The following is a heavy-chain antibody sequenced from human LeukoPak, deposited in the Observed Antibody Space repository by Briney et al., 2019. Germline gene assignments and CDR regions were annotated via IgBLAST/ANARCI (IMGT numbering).Heavy chain of an antibody. CDR1: GFTFSSYS. Sequence: GGSLRLSCAASGFTFSSYSMNWVRQAPGKGLEWVSAISGSGGSTYYADSVKGRFTISRDNSKNTLYLQMNSLRAEDTAVYYCAKDARGRWHYYYMDVWGKGTTVTVSS. V-gene: IGHV3-23*01. CDR3: AKDARGRWHYYYMDV. J-gene: IGHJ6*03. CDR2: ISGSGGST. D-gene: IGHD2-15*01.